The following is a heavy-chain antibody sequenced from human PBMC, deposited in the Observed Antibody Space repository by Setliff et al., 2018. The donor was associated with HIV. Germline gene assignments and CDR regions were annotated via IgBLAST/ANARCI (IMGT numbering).Heavy chain of an antibody. J-gene: IGHJ4*02. CDR1: GFTVSSSY. Sequence: ETLRLSCEASGFTVSSSYMAWVRQAPGKGLEWVSTIYSDGSTYHRDSVKGRFTLSRDNSKNTVYLQVGSLRPDDTAMYYCARSRPYNSALDYWGQGTLVTVSS. V-gene: IGHV3-66*02. CDR2: IYSDGST. D-gene: IGHD6-25*01. CDR3: ARSRPYNSALDY.